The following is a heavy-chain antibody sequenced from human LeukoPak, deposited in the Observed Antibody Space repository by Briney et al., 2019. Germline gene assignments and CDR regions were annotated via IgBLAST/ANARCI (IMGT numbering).Heavy chain of an antibody. CDR2: ISGSGGST. Sequence: QPGGSLRLSCAASGFTFSSYAMSWVRQAPGKGLEWFSAISGSGGSTYYADSVKGRFTISRDNSKNTLYLQMNSLRAEDTAVYYCAMKYYDILTGQYYYYYGMDVWGQGTTVTVSS. CDR1: GFTFSSYA. J-gene: IGHJ6*02. V-gene: IGHV3-23*01. CDR3: AMKYYDILTGQYYYYYGMDV. D-gene: IGHD3-9*01.